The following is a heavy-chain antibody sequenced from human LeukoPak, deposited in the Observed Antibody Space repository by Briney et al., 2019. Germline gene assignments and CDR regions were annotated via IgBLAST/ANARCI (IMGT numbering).Heavy chain of an antibody. CDR2: IKMDGSEK. J-gene: IGHJ4*02. V-gene: IGHV3-7*01. D-gene: IGHD5-12*01. CDR3: ARDSPGYGGYDF. CDR1: GFSFNTYW. Sequence: PGGSLRLSCAASGFSFNTYWMSWVRQAPGKGLEWVANIKMDGSEKYCVDSVKGRFTISKDNAKNSLYLQMNSLRAEDTAVYYCARDSPGYGGYDFWGQGTLVTVSS.